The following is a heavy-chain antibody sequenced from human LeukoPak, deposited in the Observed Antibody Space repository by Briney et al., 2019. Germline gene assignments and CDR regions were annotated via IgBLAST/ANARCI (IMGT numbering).Heavy chain of an antibody. Sequence: GSLRLSCAASGFTFSSYAMSWVRQAPGKGLEWVSAISGSGGSTYYADSVRGRFTISRGNSKNTLYLQMNSLRAEDTAVYYCANRDGDYGPRAFDIWGQGTMVTVSS. CDR1: GFTFSSYA. D-gene: IGHD4-17*01. V-gene: IGHV3-23*01. CDR3: ANRDGDYGPRAFDI. CDR2: ISGSGGST. J-gene: IGHJ3*02.